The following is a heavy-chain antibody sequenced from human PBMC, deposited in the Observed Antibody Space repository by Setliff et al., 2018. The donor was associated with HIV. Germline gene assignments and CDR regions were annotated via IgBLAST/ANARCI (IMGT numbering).Heavy chain of an antibody. V-gene: IGHV3-23*01. D-gene: IGHD3-22*01. J-gene: IGHJ3*02. Sequence: PGGSLSLSCAAPGFTFSNYAMHWVRQAPGKGLEWVSTISGSGGLTFYADSVQGRFTISRDKSKNTLYLQMNSLRAEDTVVYYCAKGHYSSGDSKQNGFDMWGQGTMVTVSS. CDR1: GFTFSNYA. CDR3: AKGHYSSGDSKQNGFDM. CDR2: ISGSGGLT.